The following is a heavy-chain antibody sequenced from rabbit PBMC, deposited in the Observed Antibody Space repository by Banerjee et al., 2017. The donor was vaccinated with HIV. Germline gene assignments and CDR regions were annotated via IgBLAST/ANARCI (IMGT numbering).Heavy chain of an antibody. D-gene: IGHD6-1*01. Sequence: EESGGDLVKPEGSLTLTCTASGFDFSSNYWTCWVRQAPGKGLEWIACINTGRGSTSCASWAKGRFSISKASSSTLTLQMTILTAADTATYFCARSYTYGYSVYADGLNLWGPGTLVTVS. CDR2: INTGRGST. CDR3: ARSYTYGYSVYADGLNL. V-gene: IGHV1S45*01. CDR1: GFDFSSNYW. J-gene: IGHJ4*01.